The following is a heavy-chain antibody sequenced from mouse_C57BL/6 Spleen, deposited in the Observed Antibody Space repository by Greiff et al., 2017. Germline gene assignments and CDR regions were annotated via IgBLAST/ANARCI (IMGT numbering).Heavy chain of an antibody. Sequence: VQLQQSGAELVKPGASVKISCKASGYAFSSYWMNWVKQRPGKGLEWIGQIYPGDGDTNYNGKFKGKATLTAAKSSSTAYMQLSSLTSEDSAVYFCAPFITTVVAKDYYAMDYWGQGTSVTVSS. J-gene: IGHJ4*01. V-gene: IGHV1-80*01. D-gene: IGHD1-1*01. CDR1: GYAFSSYW. CDR3: APFITTVVAKDYYAMDY. CDR2: IYPGDGDT.